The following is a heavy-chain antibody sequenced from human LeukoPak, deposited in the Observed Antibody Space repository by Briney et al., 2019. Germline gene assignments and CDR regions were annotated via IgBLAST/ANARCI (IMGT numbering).Heavy chain of an antibody. CDR3: ARGRGGYSGYRYFFDY. CDR1: RGSISDYGYY. CDR2: IYPSGDT. D-gene: IGHD5-12*01. J-gene: IGHJ4*02. Sequence: SETLSLTCTVSRGSISDYGYYWGWIRQPPGKGLEWIGSIYPSGDTYYNPSLKSRVSISLDTSKDQCSLRLNSVTAADTAVYFCARGRGGYSGYRYFFDYWGQGTLATVSS. V-gene: IGHV4-39*01.